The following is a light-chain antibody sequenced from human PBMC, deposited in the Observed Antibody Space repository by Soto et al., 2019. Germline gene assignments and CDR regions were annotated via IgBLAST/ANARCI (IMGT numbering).Light chain of an antibody. J-gene: IGLJ1*01. CDR1: SSDVGGYNY. CDR2: DVS. V-gene: IGLV2-14*01. CDR3: SSYTSSSTLYV. Sequence: QSALTQPAPGTGFPGQSITISCTGTSSDVGGYNYVSWYQQHPGKAPKLMIYDVSNRPSGVSNRFSGSKSGNTASLTISGLQAEDEADYYCSSYTSSSTLYVFGTGTKVTVL.